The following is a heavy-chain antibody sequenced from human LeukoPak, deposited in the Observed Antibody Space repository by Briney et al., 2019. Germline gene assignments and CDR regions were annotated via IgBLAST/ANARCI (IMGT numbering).Heavy chain of an antibody. CDR2: IYYSGST. J-gene: IGHJ4*02. V-gene: IGHV4-59*01. D-gene: IGHD3-16*01. Sequence: SETLSLTCTVSGGSISSYYWSWIRQPPGKGLEWIGYIYYSGSTNYNPSLKSRVTISVDTSKNQFSQKLSSVTAADTAVYYCAARGGGDFDYWGQGTLVTVSS. CDR1: GGSISSYY. CDR3: AARGGGDFDY.